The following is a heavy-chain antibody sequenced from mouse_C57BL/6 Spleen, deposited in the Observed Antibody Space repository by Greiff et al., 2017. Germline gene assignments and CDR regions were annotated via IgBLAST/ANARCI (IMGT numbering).Heavy chain of an antibody. J-gene: IGHJ1*03. CDR3: ARRLYCDV. CDR1: GFTFSSYG. Sequence: EVMLVESGGDLVKPGGSLKLSCAASGFTFSSYGMSWVRQTPDKRLEWVATISSGGSYTYYPDSVKGRFTISIDNAKNTQYLQMSSLKSEATAMYYCARRLYCDVWGTGTTVTVSS. CDR2: ISSGGSYT. V-gene: IGHV5-6*02.